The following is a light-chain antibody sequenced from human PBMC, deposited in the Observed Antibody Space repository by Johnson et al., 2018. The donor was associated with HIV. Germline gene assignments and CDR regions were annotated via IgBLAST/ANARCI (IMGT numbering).Light chain of an antibody. Sequence: QSVLTQPPSVSAAPGQKVTISCSGSTSNIGNNYVSWYQQFPGTAPKLLIYENDKRPSGIPDRFSGSKSGTSATLGITGLQTGDEADYYCGTRDSRLSAYVFGTGTKVTVL. V-gene: IGLV1-51*02. J-gene: IGLJ1*01. CDR1: TSNIGNNY. CDR3: GTRDSRLSAYV. CDR2: END.